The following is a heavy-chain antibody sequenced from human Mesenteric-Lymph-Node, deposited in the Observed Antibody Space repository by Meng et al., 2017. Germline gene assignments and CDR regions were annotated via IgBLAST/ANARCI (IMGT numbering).Heavy chain of an antibody. CDR1: GGSIRRSNW. CDR2: IYHSGST. V-gene: IGHV4-4*02. CDR3: ARDSMVRGVIIT. Sequence: QVHLQVSGPGLVKHSQPLSLTCAVFGGSIRRSNWWSWVSQPPGKGLEWIGEIYHSGSTNYNPSLKSRVTISVDKSKNQFSLKLSSVTAADTAVYYCARDSMVRGVIITWGQGTLVTVSS. J-gene: IGHJ4*02. D-gene: IGHD3-10*01.